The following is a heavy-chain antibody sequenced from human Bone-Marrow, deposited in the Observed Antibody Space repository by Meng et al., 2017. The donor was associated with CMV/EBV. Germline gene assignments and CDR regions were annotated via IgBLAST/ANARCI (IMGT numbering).Heavy chain of an antibody. CDR2: INPNSGGT. Sequence: QVQRVQYGAEVKKPGAAVKVACKASGYTFTGYYMHWVRQAPGQGLEWMGWINPNSGGTNYAQKFQGRVTMTRDTSISTAYMELSRLRSDDTAVYYCARGTARGGENFDYWGQGTLVTVSS. CDR1: GYTFTGYY. V-gene: IGHV1-2*02. CDR3: ARGTARGGENFDY. D-gene: IGHD4-23*01. J-gene: IGHJ4*02.